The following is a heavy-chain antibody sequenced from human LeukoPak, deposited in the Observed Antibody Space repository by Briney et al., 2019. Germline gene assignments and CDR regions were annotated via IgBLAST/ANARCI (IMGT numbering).Heavy chain of an antibody. CDR1: GGSISSYY. CDR2: IYYSGST. D-gene: IGHD3-3*01. V-gene: IGHV4-59*08. J-gene: IGHJ4*02. Sequence: SETLSLTCTVSGGSISSYYWSWIRQPPGKGLEWIGYIYYSGSTNYNPSLKSRVTISVDTSKNQFSLKLSSVTAADTAVYYCARLGTSGYSYYDFWSGPDYWGQGTLVTVSS. CDR3: ARLGTSGYSYYDFWSGPDY.